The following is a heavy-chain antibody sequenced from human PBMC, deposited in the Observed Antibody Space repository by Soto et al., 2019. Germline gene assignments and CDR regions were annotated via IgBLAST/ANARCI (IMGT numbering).Heavy chain of an antibody. CDR3: ARTLYGDNVDY. D-gene: IGHD4-17*01. J-gene: IGHJ4*02. CDR2: VSAYNGNT. V-gene: IGHV1-18*01. CDR1: GYTFIDYG. Sequence: ASVKVSCKASGYTFIDYGISWVRQAPGQGLEWMGWVSAYNGNTKYAQKFKGRVIMTRNTSTSTAYMELSSLRSEDTAVYYCARTLYGDNVDYWGQGTLVTVSS.